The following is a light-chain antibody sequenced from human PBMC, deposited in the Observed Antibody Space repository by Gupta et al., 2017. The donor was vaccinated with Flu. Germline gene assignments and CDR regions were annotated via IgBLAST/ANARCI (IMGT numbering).Light chain of an antibody. V-gene: IGLV2-14*01. CDR2: EVS. CDR1: GNHIGVYDY. CDR3: SSYATSTYVI. J-gene: IGLJ2*01. Sequence: GNHIGVYDYVSWYQQPPGKAPKLMIYEVSNRPSGVSDRFSGSKSGNTASLTISGLQAEDEADYHCSSYATSTYVIFGGGTKLTVL.